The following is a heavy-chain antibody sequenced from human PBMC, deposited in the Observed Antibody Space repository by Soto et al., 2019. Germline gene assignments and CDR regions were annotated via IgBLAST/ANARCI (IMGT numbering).Heavy chain of an antibody. D-gene: IGHD6-19*01. CDR2: INHSGST. CDR1: GGSFSGYY. J-gene: IGHJ5*02. Sequence: PSETLSLTCAVYGGSFSGYYWSWIRQPPGKGLEWIGEINHSGSTNYNPSLKSRVTISVDTSKNQFSLKLSSVTAADTAVYYCASSVAGWDWFVPWGQGTLSTVFS. CDR3: ASSVAGWDWFVP. V-gene: IGHV4-34*01.